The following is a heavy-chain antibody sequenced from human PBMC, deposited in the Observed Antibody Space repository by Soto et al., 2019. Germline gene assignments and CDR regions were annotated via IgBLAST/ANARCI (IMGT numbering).Heavy chain of an antibody. Sequence: GGSLRLSCAASGFTFSSYAMHWVRQAPGKGLEWVAVISYDGSNKYYADSVKGRFTISRDNSKNTLYLQMNSLRAGDTAVYYCARDGYDRPLYYFDYWGQGTLVTVSS. D-gene: IGHD5-12*01. CDR1: GFTFSSYA. V-gene: IGHV3-30-3*01. CDR3: ARDGYDRPLYYFDY. J-gene: IGHJ4*02. CDR2: ISYDGSNK.